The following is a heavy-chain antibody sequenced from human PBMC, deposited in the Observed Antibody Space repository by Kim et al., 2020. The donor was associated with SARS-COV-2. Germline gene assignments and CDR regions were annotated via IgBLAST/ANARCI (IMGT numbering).Heavy chain of an antibody. J-gene: IGHJ6*02. CDR3: ARAWGPKYSSSSVGYYGMDV. D-gene: IGHD6-6*01. V-gene: IGHV1-69*13. CDR2: IIPIFGTA. Sequence: SVKVSCKASGGTFSSYAISWVRQAPGQGLEWMGGIIPIFGTANYAQKFQGRVTITADESTSTAYMELSSLRSEDTAVYYCARAWGPKYSSSSVGYYGMDVWGQGTTVTVSS. CDR1: GGTFSSYA.